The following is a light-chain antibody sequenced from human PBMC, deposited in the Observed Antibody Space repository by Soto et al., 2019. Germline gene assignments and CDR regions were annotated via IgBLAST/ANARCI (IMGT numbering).Light chain of an antibody. CDR2: DVS. J-gene: IGKJ1*01. V-gene: IGKV1-5*01. CDR1: QSISRK. Sequence: DIRMTHSASTLSASLGDRVVITCWASQSISRKLAWYQQKPGKAPRLLMYDVSTLESGVPSRFRGSGYGTEFNLTIASLQTDDFATYYCQQYETFSGAFGPRTKVDIK. CDR3: QQYETFSGA.